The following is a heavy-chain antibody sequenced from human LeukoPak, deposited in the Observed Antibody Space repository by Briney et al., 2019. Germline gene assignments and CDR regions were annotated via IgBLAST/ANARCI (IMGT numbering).Heavy chain of an antibody. CDR1: GYSFTNYW. D-gene: IGHD6-13*01. Sequence: GESLKISCKGSGYSFTNYWIGWVRQMPVKALEWMGIIYSGDSDTRYSPSFQGHVTISADKSISTAYLHWSSLEASDTAMYYCASSSSSWYLFDYWGQGTLVTVSP. V-gene: IGHV5-51*01. J-gene: IGHJ4*02. CDR3: ASSSSSWYLFDY. CDR2: IYSGDSDT.